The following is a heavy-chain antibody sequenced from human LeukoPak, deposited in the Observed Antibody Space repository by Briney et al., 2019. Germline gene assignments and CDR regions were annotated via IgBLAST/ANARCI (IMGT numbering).Heavy chain of an antibody. Sequence: GGSLRLSCAASGFTFNNYNMNWVRQAPGKALEWASSITSSGAYIFYADSVKGRFTISRDNAKNSLYLQMNSLRAEDTAVYYCAELGITMIGGVWGKGTTVTISS. CDR2: ITSSGAYI. CDR3: AELGITMIGGV. CDR1: GFTFNNYN. V-gene: IGHV3-21*01. J-gene: IGHJ6*04. D-gene: IGHD3-10*02.